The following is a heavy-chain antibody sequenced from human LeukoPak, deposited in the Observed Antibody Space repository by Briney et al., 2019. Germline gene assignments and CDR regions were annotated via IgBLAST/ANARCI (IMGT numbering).Heavy chain of an antibody. CDR2: IRSDGSDE. V-gene: IGHV3-74*01. J-gene: IGHJ4*02. CDR3: ARDWFHAIDY. D-gene: IGHD2/OR15-2a*01. CDR1: GFPFTETW. Sequence: GGSLRLSCATSGFPFTETWMHWVRQVPGKGLVWVSRIRSDGSDERYAEAVKGRFTISRDNAKNTLYLQMNSLRDEDTAVYYCARDWFHAIDYWGQGTLVTVPS.